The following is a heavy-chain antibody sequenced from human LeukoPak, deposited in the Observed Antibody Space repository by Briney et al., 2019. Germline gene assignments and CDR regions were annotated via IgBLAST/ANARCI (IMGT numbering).Heavy chain of an antibody. Sequence: GGSLRLSCAASGFTFSSYAMHWVRQAPGKGLEWVAVISYDGSNKYYADSVKGRFTISRDNSKNSLYLQMNSLRTEDTALYYCAKALPNYGGNSAAAFDIWGQGTMVTVSS. CDR1: GFTFSSYA. CDR2: ISYDGSNK. D-gene: IGHD4-23*01. V-gene: IGHV3-30*04. CDR3: AKALPNYGGNSAAAFDI. J-gene: IGHJ3*02.